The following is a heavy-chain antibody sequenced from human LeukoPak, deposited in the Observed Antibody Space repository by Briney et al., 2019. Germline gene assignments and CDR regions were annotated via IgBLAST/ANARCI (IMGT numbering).Heavy chain of an antibody. CDR3: ARARGDYDSSGYYYYYYGMDV. J-gene: IGHJ6*02. Sequence: ASVKVSCKASGYTFTSYDISWVRQAPGQGLEWMGRIIPILGIANYAQKFQGRVTITADKSTSTAYMELSSLRSEDTAVYYCARARGDYDSSGYYYYYYGMDVWGQGTTVTVSS. CDR1: GYTFTSYD. CDR2: IIPILGIA. D-gene: IGHD3-22*01. V-gene: IGHV1-69*04.